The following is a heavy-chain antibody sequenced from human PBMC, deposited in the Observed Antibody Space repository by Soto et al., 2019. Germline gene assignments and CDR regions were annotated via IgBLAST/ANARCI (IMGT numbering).Heavy chain of an antibody. D-gene: IGHD2-2*03. V-gene: IGHV1-8*01. CDR1: GYTFTSYD. CDR2: VNPNSGNT. CDR3: ARASYLDPAFDI. Sequence: QVQLVQSGAEVKRPGASVKVSCKASGYTFTSYDFNWVRQAPGQGLEWMGWVNPNSGNTDYGQKFQGRVTMTRNTSIRTAYMELSSLRSEDTAVYYCARASYLDPAFDIWGQGTMVTVSS. J-gene: IGHJ3*02.